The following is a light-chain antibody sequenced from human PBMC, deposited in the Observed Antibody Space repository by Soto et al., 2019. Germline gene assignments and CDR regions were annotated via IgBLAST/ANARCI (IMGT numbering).Light chain of an antibody. CDR2: YNN. CDR1: SSNIGSNT. CDR3: AAWDDSLNGVV. Sequence: QLVLTQPPSTSGTPRQRVTISCSGASSNIGSNTVNWYQHLPGTAPKLLIYYNNQRPSGVPDRFSGSRSGTSASLAITGLQSGDDAYYYCAAWDDSLNGVVFGGGTKVTVL. J-gene: IGLJ2*01. V-gene: IGLV1-44*01.